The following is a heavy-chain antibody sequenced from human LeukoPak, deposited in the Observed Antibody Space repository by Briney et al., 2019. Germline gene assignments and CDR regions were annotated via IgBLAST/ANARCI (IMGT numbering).Heavy chain of an antibody. D-gene: IGHD4-23*01. Sequence: GGSLRLSCAASGFTVSSNYMSWVRQAPGKGLEWVSVIYTGGGTYHADSVKGRFTISRDNSKNTLFLQMDSLRAEDTAVYYCGRLYGGTSEVDIWGQGTMVTVPS. CDR3: GRLYGGTSEVDI. V-gene: IGHV3-66*02. CDR1: GFTVSSNY. CDR2: IYTGGGT. J-gene: IGHJ3*02.